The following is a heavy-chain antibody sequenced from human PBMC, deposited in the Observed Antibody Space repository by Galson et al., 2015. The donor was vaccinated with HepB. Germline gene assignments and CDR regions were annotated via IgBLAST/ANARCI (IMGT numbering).Heavy chain of an antibody. CDR3: ARGGMAAIGGPTFDY. CDR1: GYTFPNYG. J-gene: IGHJ4*02. D-gene: IGHD5-24*01. V-gene: IGHV1-18*01. Sequence: SVKVSCKASGYTFPNYGFSWLRQAPGQGLEWMGWISAYNGNTNYAQKFQGRVTMTTGTSTNTAHMELRSLGSDDTAMYYCARGGMAAIGGPTFDYWGQGTLVTVSS. CDR2: ISAYNGNT.